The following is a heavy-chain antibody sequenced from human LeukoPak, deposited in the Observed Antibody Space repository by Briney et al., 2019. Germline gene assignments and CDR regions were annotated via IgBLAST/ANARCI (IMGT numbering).Heavy chain of an antibody. D-gene: IGHD3-10*01. J-gene: IGHJ6*02. Sequence: PSQTLSLTCAVSGGSISSGGYYWSWIRQPQGKGLEWIGYIYHSGSTYYNPSLKSRVTISVDRSKNQFSLKLSSVTAADTAVYYCARGYGSGSYYYYGMDVWGQGTTVTVSS. CDR2: IYHSGST. CDR1: GGSISSGGYY. V-gene: IGHV4-30-2*01. CDR3: ARGYGSGSYYYYGMDV.